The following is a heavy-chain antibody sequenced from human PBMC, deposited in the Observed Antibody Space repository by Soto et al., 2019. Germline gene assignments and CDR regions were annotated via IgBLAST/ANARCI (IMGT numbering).Heavy chain of an antibody. J-gene: IGHJ4*02. V-gene: IGHV3-66*01. Sequence: EVQLVESGGGWVQRGGSLRLSCAASGFTVSSNYMSWVRQAPGKGLERVSVIYSGGSTYYADSVKGRFTISRDNSKNTLYLQMNSLRAEDTAVYYCAREARCAVFDYWGQGTLVTVSS. CDR1: GFTVSSNY. CDR2: IYSGGST. CDR3: AREARCAVFDY.